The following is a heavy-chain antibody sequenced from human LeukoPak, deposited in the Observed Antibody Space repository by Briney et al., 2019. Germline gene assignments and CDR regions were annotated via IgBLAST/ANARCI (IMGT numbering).Heavy chain of an antibody. Sequence: GGSLRLSCAASGFTFSTYAMSWVRQAPGKGLVWVSRIKTDGSSTNYADFVKGRFTISRDNAKNTVYLQMNSLRAEDTAVYYCVRGWSGYYAVDYWGQGTLVTVSS. D-gene: IGHD3-3*01. V-gene: IGHV3-74*01. CDR1: GFTFSTYA. CDR2: IKTDGSST. J-gene: IGHJ4*02. CDR3: VRGWSGYYAVDY.